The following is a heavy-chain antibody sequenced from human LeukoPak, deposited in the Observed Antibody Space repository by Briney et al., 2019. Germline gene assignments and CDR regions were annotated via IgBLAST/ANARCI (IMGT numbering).Heavy chain of an antibody. J-gene: IGHJ4*02. CDR2: IRYDGSNK. CDR1: GFTFSSYG. Sequence: GGSLRLSCAASGFTFSSYGIHWVRQAPGKGLEWVAFIRYDGSNKYYADSVKGRFTISRDNSKNTLYLQMNSLRAEDTAVYYCAKDEGRYSYGIGFDYWGQGTLVTVSS. D-gene: IGHD5-18*01. CDR3: AKDEGRYSYGIGFDY. V-gene: IGHV3-30*02.